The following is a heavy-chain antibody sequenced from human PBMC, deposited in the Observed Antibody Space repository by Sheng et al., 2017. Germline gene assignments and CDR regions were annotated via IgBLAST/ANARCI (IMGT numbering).Heavy chain of an antibody. Sequence: QVQLVQSGAEVKKPGSSVKVSCKASGGTFSSYAISWVRQAPGQGLEWMGGIIPIFGTANYAQKFQGRVTITADESTSTAYMELSSLRSEDTAVYYCARRAGFTRGVTSYAGYYYYYGMDVWGQGTTVTVSS. CDR1: GGTFSSYA. CDR2: IIPIFGTA. D-gene: IGHD3-10*01. CDR3: ARRAGFTRGVTSYAGYYYYYGMDV. V-gene: IGHV1-69*13. J-gene: IGHJ6*02.